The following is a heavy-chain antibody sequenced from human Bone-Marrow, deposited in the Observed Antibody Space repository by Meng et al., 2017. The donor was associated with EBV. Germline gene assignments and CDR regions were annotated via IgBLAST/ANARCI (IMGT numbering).Heavy chain of an antibody. CDR1: GGTFSSHA. V-gene: IGHV1-69*01. D-gene: IGHD3-10*01. J-gene: IGHJ4*02. CDR3: ASESGRGFTPDY. CDR2: LIPMSGAP. Sequence: GGVKEAGSSVKASGNTPGGTFSSHAISWGRQAPGQGLVWLGGLIPMSGAPYYAQNFQGRVTITADESTSTHYMELSNLRSEDTAMYYCASESGRGFTPDYWGQGTLVTVSS.